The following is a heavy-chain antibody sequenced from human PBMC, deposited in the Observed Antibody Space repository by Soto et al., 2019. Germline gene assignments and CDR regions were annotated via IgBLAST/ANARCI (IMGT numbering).Heavy chain of an antibody. D-gene: IGHD5-12*01. J-gene: IGHJ5*02. CDR1: GYTFFTYD. CDR3: ARHHGPTTSENWFAP. CDR2: IITYSGDT. V-gene: IGHV1-18*01. Sequence: QVHLVQSGGEVKTPGASVKVSCQASGYTFFTYDISWVRQAPGQGLEWMGGIITYSGDTKYAQKFQGRVTMTTDTSTTTAYLELRSLRSDDTAVYYCARHHGPTTSENWFAPWGQGTLATASS.